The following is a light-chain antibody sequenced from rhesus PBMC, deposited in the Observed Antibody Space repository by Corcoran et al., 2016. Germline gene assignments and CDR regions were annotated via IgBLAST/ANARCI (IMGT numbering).Light chain of an antibody. Sequence: DIQMTQSPSSLSAPVGDRVTITCRASQGFSSYLAWYQQKPGKAPKPLIFYASNLESGGPSRFSGSGSGTEFTLTISSLQPEDFATYYCRQYDSDPPLTFGGGTKVEIK. J-gene: IGKJ4*01. V-gene: IGKV1-37*01. CDR1: QGFSSY. CDR2: YAS. CDR3: RQYDSDPPLT.